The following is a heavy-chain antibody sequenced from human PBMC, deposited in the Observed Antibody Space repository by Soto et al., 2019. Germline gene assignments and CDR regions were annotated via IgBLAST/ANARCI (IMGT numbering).Heavy chain of an antibody. V-gene: IGHV4-31*03. CDR2: IYESGYT. Sequence: TLSLTCTVSGGSISSGGYYGSWIRQHPGRGLEWVGYIYESGYTYYNTSLKSRVTISLNRSNNQFSLGLTSVTAADTAVYYCVRALRHTAMVYPWFDHWGQGTLVTVSS. CDR1: GGSISSGGYY. D-gene: IGHD5-18*01. CDR3: VRALRHTAMVYPWFDH. J-gene: IGHJ5*02.